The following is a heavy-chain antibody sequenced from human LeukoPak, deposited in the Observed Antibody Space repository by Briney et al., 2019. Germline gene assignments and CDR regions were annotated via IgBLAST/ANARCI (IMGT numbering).Heavy chain of an antibody. Sequence: GGSLRLSCAVSGFTFRSYSLNWVRQAPGKGLEYISYISSDSNTIYYADSVKGRFTISRDNAKNSLYLQMNSLRAEDTAVYYCGKDPNGDYIGAFDFWGQGTMVTVSS. V-gene: IGHV3-48*04. CDR1: GFTFRSYS. D-gene: IGHD4-17*01. CDR2: ISSDSNTI. J-gene: IGHJ3*01. CDR3: GKDPNGDYIGAFDF.